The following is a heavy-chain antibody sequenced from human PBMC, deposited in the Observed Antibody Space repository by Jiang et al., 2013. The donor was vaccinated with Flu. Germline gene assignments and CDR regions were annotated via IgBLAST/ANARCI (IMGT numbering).Heavy chain of an antibody. CDR1: GGSISGSSYY. Sequence: GSGLVKPSETLSLICTVSGGSISGSSYYWGWIRQSPGRGLEWIGSIHYSGSTYYNPSLKSRLTISVDSSKNQSSLQLNSVTAADSAVYYCARPATHYYDSSGFNFQHWGQGTLVTVSS. J-gene: IGHJ1*01. D-gene: IGHD3-22*01. V-gene: IGHV4-39*01. CDR3: ARPATHYYDSSGFNFQH. CDR2: IHYSGST.